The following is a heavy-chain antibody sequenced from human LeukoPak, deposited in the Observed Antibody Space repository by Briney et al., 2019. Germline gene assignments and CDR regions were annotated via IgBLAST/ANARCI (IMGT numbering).Heavy chain of an antibody. Sequence: GVLRLSCAASGFSFRSHGMNWVRQAPGKGLEWVSGISPRGDITYYKDSVRGRFTISRDNFKNTVSLQLNSLRAEDTAMYYCAKDDDWGRFNHWGQGTLVTVSS. CDR3: AKDDDWGRFNH. V-gene: IGHV3-23*01. CDR2: ISPRGDIT. D-gene: IGHD3-16*01. J-gene: IGHJ1*01. CDR1: GFSFRSHG.